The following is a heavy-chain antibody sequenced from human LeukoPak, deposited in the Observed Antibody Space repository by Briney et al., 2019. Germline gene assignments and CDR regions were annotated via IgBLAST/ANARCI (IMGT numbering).Heavy chain of an antibody. CDR2: ISWNSGSI. J-gene: IGHJ4*02. D-gene: IGHD3-10*01. V-gene: IGHV3-9*01. CDR1: GFTFDDYA. Sequence: GGSLGLSCAASGFTFDDYAMHWVRQAPGKGLGWVSGISWNSGSIGYADSVKGRFTISRDNAKNSLYLQMNSLRAEDTALYYCAKDPMYYYGSGSYSFDYWGQGTLVTVSS. CDR3: AKDPMYYYGSGSYSFDY.